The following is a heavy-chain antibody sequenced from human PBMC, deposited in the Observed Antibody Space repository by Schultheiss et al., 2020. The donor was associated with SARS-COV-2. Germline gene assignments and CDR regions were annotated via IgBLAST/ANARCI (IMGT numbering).Heavy chain of an antibody. V-gene: IGHV3-23*01. J-gene: IGHJ4*02. CDR2: ISGSGGST. CDR1: GFTFSSYG. Sequence: GGSLRLSCAASGFTFSSYGMHWVRQAPGKGLEWVSAISGSGGSTYYADSVKGRFTISRDNSKNTLYLQMNSLRAEDTAVYYCAKDPPGYSSGWYADYWGQGTLVTVSS. CDR3: AKDPPGYSSGWYADY. D-gene: IGHD6-19*01.